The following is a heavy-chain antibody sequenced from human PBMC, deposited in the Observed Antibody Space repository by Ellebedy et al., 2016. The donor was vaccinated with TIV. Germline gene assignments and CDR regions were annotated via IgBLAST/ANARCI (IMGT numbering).Heavy chain of an antibody. CDR3: ARGQLLLGELSLAPFDY. J-gene: IGHJ4*02. CDR1: GFTFSDYY. D-gene: IGHD3-16*02. V-gene: IGHV3-11*04. Sequence: GESLKISCAASGFTFSDYYMSWIRQAPGQGLEWVSYSSSSGSTIYYADSVKGRFTIARYNAKNSLYLQMNIPRAEDTAVYYCARGQLLLGELSLAPFDYWGQGTLVTVSS. CDR2: SSSSGSTI.